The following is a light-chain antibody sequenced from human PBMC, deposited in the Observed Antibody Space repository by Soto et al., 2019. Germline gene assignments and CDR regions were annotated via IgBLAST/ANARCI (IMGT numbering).Light chain of an antibody. CDR2: AAS. Sequence: DIQMTQSPSSLSASVGDRVTITCRASQGISNYLAWYQQIPGKVPKLLISAASTLHSGVPSRFSGSGSGTDFTLTISSLQHEDVAAYYCQKYTNVPAFGGGTKVEIK. CDR3: QKYTNVPA. J-gene: IGKJ4*01. V-gene: IGKV1-27*01. CDR1: QGISNY.